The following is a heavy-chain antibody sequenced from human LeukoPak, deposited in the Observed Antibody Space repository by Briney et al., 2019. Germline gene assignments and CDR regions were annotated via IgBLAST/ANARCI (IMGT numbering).Heavy chain of an antibody. J-gene: IGHJ4*02. D-gene: IGHD5-12*01. V-gene: IGHV3-21*01. CDR3: ARAQGGYEYSGWDEPILN. CDR2: ISSSSSYI. CDR1: AFTFSSYS. Sequence: GSLRLSCAASAFTFSSYSMNWVRQAPAKGLEWVSSISSSSSYIYYADSVKGRFTISRDNAKNSLYLQMNSLRAEDRAVYYCARAQGGYEYSGWDEPILNWGQGTLVTVSS.